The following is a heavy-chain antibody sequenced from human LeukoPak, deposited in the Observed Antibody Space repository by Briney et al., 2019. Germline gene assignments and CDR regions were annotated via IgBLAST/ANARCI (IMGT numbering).Heavy chain of an antibody. V-gene: IGHV4-59*02. CDR2: LSYTGKT. CDR1: GASVSSSH. CDR3: SEGYFEPFDH. D-gene: IGHD2/OR15-2a*01. J-gene: IGHJ4*02. Sequence: SGTLSLTCLVSGASVSSSHWNWIRQFPGKGLEWIGCLSYTGKTDYNPSLTSRVTISLDTSKNQVSLKLRSVTAADTAVYYCSEGYFEPFDHWGQGTLVTVSS.